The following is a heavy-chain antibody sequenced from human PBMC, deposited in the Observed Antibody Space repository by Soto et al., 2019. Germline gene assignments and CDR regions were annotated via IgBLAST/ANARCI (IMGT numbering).Heavy chain of an antibody. D-gene: IGHD3-10*01. CDR1: GFTFSSYA. V-gene: IGHV3-23*01. J-gene: IGHJ3*02. CDR2: ISGSGGST. Sequence: GGSLRLSCAASGFTFSSYAMSWVRQAPGKGLEWVSAISGSGGSTYYADSVKGRFTISRDNSKNTLYLKMNSLRAEGTAVYYCAKDLYGRLGMGFDIGGQWTMVTVSS. CDR3: AKDLYGRLGMGFDI.